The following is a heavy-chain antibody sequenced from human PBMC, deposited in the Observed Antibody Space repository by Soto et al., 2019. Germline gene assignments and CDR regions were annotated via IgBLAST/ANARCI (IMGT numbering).Heavy chain of an antibody. CDR2: IYDNGGA. D-gene: IGHD1-7*01. V-gene: IGHV4-31*03. Sequence: QVQLQESGPGLVKPSQTLSLTCTVSGDSISSGGYYWSWIRQHPGKGLEWNGYIYDNGGAYYSPSLRGRVVISLDRSENQFSLRLSSVTAADTAVYYCARVKGGTTRRAFDSWGQGTLVTVSS. J-gene: IGHJ4*02. CDR1: GDSISSGGYY. CDR3: ARVKGGTTRRAFDS.